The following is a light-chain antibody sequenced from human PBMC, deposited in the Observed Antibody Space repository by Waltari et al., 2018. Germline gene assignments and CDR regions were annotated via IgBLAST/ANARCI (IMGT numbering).Light chain of an antibody. Sequence: QSALTQPASVAGSPGQSVTIFCAGTSHDVGGYNHVSWYQEHPDQAPRVIIYDVSDRPSGVSDRFSGSKSGNTASLTISGLQAEDEADYYCSSQSSNDVVLFGGGTKLTVL. CDR3: SSQSSNDVVL. CDR2: DVS. V-gene: IGLV2-14*01. CDR1: SHDVGGYNH. J-gene: IGLJ2*01.